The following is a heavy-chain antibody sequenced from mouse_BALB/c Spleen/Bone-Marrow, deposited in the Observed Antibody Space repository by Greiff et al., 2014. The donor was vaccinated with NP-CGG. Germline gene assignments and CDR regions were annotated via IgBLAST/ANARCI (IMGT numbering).Heavy chain of an antibody. J-gene: IGHJ1*01. CDR3: ARRGGNYVDWYFDV. CDR1: GFTFSDYT. CDR2: ISNGGGFT. Sequence: EVMLVESGGGLVQPGGSLKLSCAASGFTFSDYTISWVRQTPEKRLEWVAYISNGGGFTYYRDTVKGRFTISRDNGKDTLYLQMSGLSSEDAAMYYCARRGGNYVDWYFDVWGAGTTVTVSS. V-gene: IGHV5-12-2*01. D-gene: IGHD2-1*01.